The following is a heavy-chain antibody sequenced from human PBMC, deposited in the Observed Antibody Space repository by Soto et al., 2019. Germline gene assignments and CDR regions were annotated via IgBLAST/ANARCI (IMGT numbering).Heavy chain of an antibody. V-gene: IGHV3-23*01. CDR2: LSASGATT. D-gene: IGHD1-26*01. CDR1: GFTFSTYA. J-gene: IGHJ6*02. CDR3: AKGLSGSKYYYYGMDV. Sequence: EVQLLESGGGLVQPGGSLRLSCAASGFTFSTYAMTWVRQAPGKGLKWVSALSASGATTYHADSVKGRFTISRDNSQNTLYLQMNSLRAEDTALYYCAKGLSGSKYYYYGMDVWGQGTKVAVSS.